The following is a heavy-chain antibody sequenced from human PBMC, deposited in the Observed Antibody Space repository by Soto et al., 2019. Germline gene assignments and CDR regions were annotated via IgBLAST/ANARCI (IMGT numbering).Heavy chain of an antibody. D-gene: IGHD3-22*01. CDR3: AKDTYYYDSSGYYVFDY. CDR2: INHSGST. Sequence: SETLSLTCAVYGGSFSGYYCSWIRQPPGKGLEWIGEINHSGSTNYNPSLKSRVTISVDTSKNQFSLKLSSVTAADTAIYYCAKDTYYYDSSGYYVFDYWGQGALVTVSS. CDR1: GGSFSGYY. J-gene: IGHJ4*02. V-gene: IGHV4-34*01.